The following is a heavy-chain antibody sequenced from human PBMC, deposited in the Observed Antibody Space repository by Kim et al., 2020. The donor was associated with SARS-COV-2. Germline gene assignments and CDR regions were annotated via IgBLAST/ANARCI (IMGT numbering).Heavy chain of an antibody. J-gene: IGHJ6*02. D-gene: IGHD2-21*02. V-gene: IGHV1-69*13. CDR2: IIPIFGTA. CDR1: GGTFSSYA. CDR3: ASGTCGGDCYHRQDYYYYYGMDV. Sequence: SVKVSCKASGGTFSSYAISWVRQAPGQGLEWMGGIIPIFGTANYAQKFQGRVTITADESTSTAYMELSSLRSEDTAVYYCASGTCGGDCYHRQDYYYYYGMDVWGQGTTVTVSS.